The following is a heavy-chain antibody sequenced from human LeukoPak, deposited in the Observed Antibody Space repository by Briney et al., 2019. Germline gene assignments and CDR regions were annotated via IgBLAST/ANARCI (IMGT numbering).Heavy chain of an antibody. Sequence: GGSLRLSCVPSGLTFSSYWMNWVRQAPGKGLKWVAIIKPDGSEKFYADSVRGRFTISRDNAKNSLYLQMNSLRADDTAVYYCARGGSWSWDNWGQGTLVTVSS. J-gene: IGHJ4*02. D-gene: IGHD2-8*02. V-gene: IGHV3-7*01. CDR2: IKPDGSEK. CDR1: GLTFSSYW. CDR3: ARGGSWSWDN.